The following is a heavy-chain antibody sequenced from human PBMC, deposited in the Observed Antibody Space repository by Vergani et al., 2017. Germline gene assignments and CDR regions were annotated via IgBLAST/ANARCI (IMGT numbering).Heavy chain of an antibody. CDR1: GYTFTSYG. CDR2: ISAYNGNT. CDR3: ARDRIAAAGTGYYYYGMDV. V-gene: IGHV1-18*01. J-gene: IGHJ6*02. D-gene: IGHD6-13*01. Sequence: QVQLVQSGAEVKKPGASVKVSCKASGYTFTSYGISWVRQAPGQGLEWMGWISAYNGNTNYAQTLQGRVTMTTDTATSTAYMELRSLRSDDTAVYYCARDRIAAAGTGYYYYGMDVWGQGTTVTVSS.